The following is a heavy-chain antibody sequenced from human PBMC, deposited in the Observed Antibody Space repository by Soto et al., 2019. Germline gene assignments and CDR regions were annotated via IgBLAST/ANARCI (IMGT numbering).Heavy chain of an antibody. V-gene: IGHV4-59*12. J-gene: IGHJ5*01. CDR2: IYYSGST. CDR3: ARRLNWNCDS. D-gene: IGHD1-7*01. CDR1: GGSFSGYY. Sequence: SETLSLTCAVYGGSFSGYYWSWIRQPPGKGLEWIGYIYYSGSTNYNPSLKSRVTISVDRSITTAYLQWSSLRVSDSAMYYCARRLNWNCDSWGQGTLVTVSS.